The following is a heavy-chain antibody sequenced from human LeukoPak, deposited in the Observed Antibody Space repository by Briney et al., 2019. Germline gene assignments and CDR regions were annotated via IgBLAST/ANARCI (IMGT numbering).Heavy chain of an antibody. D-gene: IGHD3-22*01. V-gene: IGHV1-18*01. CDR2: ISAYNGNT. CDR3: ARDPADSSGYYYLNWFDP. CDR1: GYTFTSYG. Sequence: GASVKVSCKASGYTFTSYGISWVRQAPGQGLEWMGWISAYNGNTNYAQKLQGRVTMTTDTSTSTAYMELRSLRSDDTAVYYCARDPADSSGYYYLNWFDPWGQGTLVTVSS. J-gene: IGHJ5*02.